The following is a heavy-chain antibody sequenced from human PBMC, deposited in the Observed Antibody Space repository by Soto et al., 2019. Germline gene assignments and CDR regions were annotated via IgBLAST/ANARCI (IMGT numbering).Heavy chain of an antibody. CDR2: ISDSGDST. V-gene: IGHV3-23*01. CDR1: GFTFSSYA. CDR3: SRRSSGWYFDY. J-gene: IGHJ4*02. D-gene: IGHD6-19*01. Sequence: EVQLLESGGGLVQPGGSLRLSCAASGFTFSSYAMSWVRQAPGKGLEWVSVISDSGDSTYYADSVKGRFTISRDNSKNTLYLQMNSLRAEDTAVYYCSRRSSGWYFDYWGQGTLVTVSS.